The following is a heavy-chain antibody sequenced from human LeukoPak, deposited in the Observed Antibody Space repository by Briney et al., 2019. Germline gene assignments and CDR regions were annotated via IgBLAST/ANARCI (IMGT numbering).Heavy chain of an antibody. CDR1: GFTFSSYA. J-gene: IGHJ4*02. CDR3: TTDGGAMWLVLESY. CDR2: ISGSGGST. V-gene: IGHV3-23*01. Sequence: PGGSLRLSCAASGFTFSSYAMSWVRQAPGKGLGWVSAISGSGGSTYYADSVKGRFTISRDNSKNTLYLQMNSLRAEDTAVYYCTTDGGAMWLVLESYWGQGTLVTVSS. D-gene: IGHD6-19*01.